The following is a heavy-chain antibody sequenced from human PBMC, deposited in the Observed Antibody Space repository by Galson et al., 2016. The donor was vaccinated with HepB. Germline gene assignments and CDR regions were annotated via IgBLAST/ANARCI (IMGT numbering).Heavy chain of an antibody. Sequence: SETLSLTCNVSGGSIRGYYWTWIRQPPGKGLEWIGYIYYSGSTNYNPSLESRVTISLDTSKNQFSLKLRSVTAADTAVYYCARDEGIAAASYYYGMDVWGQGTSVTVSS. J-gene: IGHJ6*02. CDR3: ARDEGIAAASYYYGMDV. V-gene: IGHV4-59*01. CDR2: IYYSGST. D-gene: IGHD6-13*01. CDR1: GGSIRGYY.